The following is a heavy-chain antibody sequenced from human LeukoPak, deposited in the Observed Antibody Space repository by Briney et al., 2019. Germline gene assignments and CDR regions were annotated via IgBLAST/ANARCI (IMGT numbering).Heavy chain of an antibody. Sequence: PSETLSLTCAVSGGSISSYYWSWIRQPAGKGLEWIGRIYTSGSTNYNPSRKSRVTMSVDTPKNQFSLKLSSVTAADTAVYYCARDSDIVVVIGALDIWGQGTMVTVSS. CDR1: GGSISSYY. CDR3: ARDSDIVVVIGALDI. D-gene: IGHD2-15*01. J-gene: IGHJ3*02. CDR2: IYTSGST. V-gene: IGHV4-4*07.